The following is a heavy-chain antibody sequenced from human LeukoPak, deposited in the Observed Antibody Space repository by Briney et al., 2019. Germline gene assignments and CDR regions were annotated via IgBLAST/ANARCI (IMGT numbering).Heavy chain of an antibody. V-gene: IGHV1-69*01. CDR1: GGTFSSYA. Sequence: SVKVSCKASGGTFSSYAISWVRQAPGQGLEWMGGIIPIFGTANYAQKFQGRVTITADESTSTAYMELSSLRSEDTAVYYCARDGAEYIEMATLKFDYWGQRTLVTVSS. CDR2: IIPIFGTA. CDR3: ARDGAEYIEMATLKFDY. J-gene: IGHJ4*02. D-gene: IGHD5-24*01.